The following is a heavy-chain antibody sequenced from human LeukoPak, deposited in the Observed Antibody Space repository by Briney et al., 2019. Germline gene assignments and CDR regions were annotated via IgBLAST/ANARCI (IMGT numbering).Heavy chain of an antibody. CDR3: ARDYGDYETYYYYYYGMDV. D-gene: IGHD4-17*01. J-gene: IGHJ6*02. V-gene: IGHV4-39*07. CDR1: GGSISSSSYY. Sequence: SETLSLTCTVSGGSISSSSYYWGWIRQPPGKGLEWIGSIYYSGSTYYNPSLKSRVTISVDTSKNQFSLKLSSVTAADTAVYYCARDYGDYETYYYYYYGMDVWGQGTTVTVSS. CDR2: IYYSGST.